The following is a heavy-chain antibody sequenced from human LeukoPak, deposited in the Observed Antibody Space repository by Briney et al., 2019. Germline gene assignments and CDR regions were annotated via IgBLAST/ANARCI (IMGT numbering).Heavy chain of an antibody. CDR3: ARGRRYFDY. V-gene: IGHV4-59*01. CDR2: IHYSGST. CDR1: GGSISSYY. Sequence: SETLSLTCTVSGGSISSYYWSWMRQPPGPGLEWIVYIHYSGSTNYNPSLKSRVTISVDTSKNQFSLKLSSVTAADTAVYYCARGRRYFDYWGQGTLVTVSS. J-gene: IGHJ4*02.